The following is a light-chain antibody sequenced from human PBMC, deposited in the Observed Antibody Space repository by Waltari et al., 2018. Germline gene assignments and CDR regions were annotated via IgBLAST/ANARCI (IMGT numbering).Light chain of an antibody. CDR3: QQSYSIPYT. J-gene: IGKJ2*01. V-gene: IGKV1-39*01. CDR2: AAS. Sequence: DIQMTQSPSSLSASVGDRVTITCRASQSISTYLNWYQQKPGKAPKLLIHAASSLQSGVPSRFSGSGSGTDSTLSISSLQPEDFATYYCQQSYSIPYTFGQGTKLEIK. CDR1: QSISTY.